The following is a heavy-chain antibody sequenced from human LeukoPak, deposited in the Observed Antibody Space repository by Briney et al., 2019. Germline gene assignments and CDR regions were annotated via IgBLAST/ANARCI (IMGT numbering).Heavy chain of an antibody. V-gene: IGHV3-30*04. CDR2: ISYDGSNK. CDR1: GFTFSSYA. Sequence: GGSLRLSCAASGFTFSSYAMHWVRQAPGKGLEWVAVISYDGSNKYYADSVKGRFTISRDNSKNTLYLQMNSLRAEDTAVYYCARASSSVVVISLVIDYWGQGTLVTVSS. CDR3: ARASSSVVVISLVIDY. J-gene: IGHJ4*02. D-gene: IGHD3-22*01.